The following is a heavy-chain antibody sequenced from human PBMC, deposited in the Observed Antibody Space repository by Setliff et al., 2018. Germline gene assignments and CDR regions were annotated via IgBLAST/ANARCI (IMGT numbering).Heavy chain of an antibody. D-gene: IGHD2-15*01. CDR2: INTGNDNT. J-gene: IGHJ4*02. CDR3: ARLHCRGSSCYYDY. V-gene: IGHV1-3*04. Sequence: ASVKVSCKASGYTFTSHAMHWVRQAPGQRLEWMGWINTGNDNTKYSQKFQGRVTNTMDTSARTAYMELSGLRSEDTAVYYCARLHCRGSSCYYDYWGQGTLVTVSS. CDR1: GYTFTSHA.